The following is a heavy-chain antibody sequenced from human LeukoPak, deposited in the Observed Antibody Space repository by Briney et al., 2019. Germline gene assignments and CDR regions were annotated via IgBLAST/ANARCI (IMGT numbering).Heavy chain of an antibody. Sequence: GGSLRLSCAASGFAFSSYSMHWVRQAPGKGLGSVAVISSDGSNKYYADSMKGRFTISRDNSKNTLYLEMNSLRAEDTAVYYCVRDGPNGYNDPDSWGQGTLVIVSS. CDR1: GFAFSSYS. V-gene: IGHV3-30*04. CDR2: ISSDGSNK. D-gene: IGHD5-24*01. J-gene: IGHJ4*02. CDR3: VRDGPNGYNDPDS.